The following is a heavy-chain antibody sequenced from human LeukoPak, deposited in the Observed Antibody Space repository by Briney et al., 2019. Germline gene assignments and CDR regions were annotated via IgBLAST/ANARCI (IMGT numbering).Heavy chain of an antibody. CDR2: ISYDGSNK. Sequence: GGSLRLSCAASGFTFSSYGMHWVRQAPGKGLEWVAVISYDGSNKYYADSVKGRFTISRDNSKNTLYLQMNSLRAEDTAVYYCAKDPRRMARLITFGGGRPYYFDYWGQGTLVTVSS. CDR3: AKDPRRMARLITFGGGRPYYFDY. V-gene: IGHV3-30*18. D-gene: IGHD3-16*01. J-gene: IGHJ4*02. CDR1: GFTFSSYG.